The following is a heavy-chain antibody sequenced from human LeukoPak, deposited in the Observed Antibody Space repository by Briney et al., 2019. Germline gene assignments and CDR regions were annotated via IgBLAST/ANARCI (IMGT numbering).Heavy chain of an antibody. CDR2: INPNSGGT. D-gene: IGHD4-17*01. J-gene: IGHJ4*02. V-gene: IGHV1-2*02. CDR1: GYTFTGYY. CDR3: ARDFGSYGDYGLDY. Sequence: ASVNVSCKASGYTFTGYYMHWVRQAPGQGLEWMGWINPNSGGTNYAQKFQGRVTITRDTSISTAYMELSRLRSDDTAVYYCARDFGSYGDYGLDYWGQGTLVTVSS.